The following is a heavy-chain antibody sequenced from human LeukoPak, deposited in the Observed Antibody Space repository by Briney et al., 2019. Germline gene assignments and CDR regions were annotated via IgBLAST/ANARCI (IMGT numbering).Heavy chain of an antibody. D-gene: IGHD3-22*01. CDR2: FFPGDSDT. CDR1: GYSFANYW. CDR3: ARHRSGYYRDPFDI. V-gene: IGHV5-51*01. J-gene: IGHJ3*02. Sequence: GESLKISRKGSGYSFANYWIGWVRQMPGKGLDWMGFFFPGDSDTRYSPSFQGQVTISADTSINTAYLQWSSLKASDTAIYYCARHRSGYYRDPFDIWGQGTMVTVSS.